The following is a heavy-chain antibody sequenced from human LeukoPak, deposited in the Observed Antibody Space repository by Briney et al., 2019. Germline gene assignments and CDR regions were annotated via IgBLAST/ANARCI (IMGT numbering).Heavy chain of an antibody. D-gene: IGHD6-13*01. J-gene: IGHJ6*02. Sequence: SETLSLTCTVSGGSISSGGYYWSWIRQPPGKGLEWIGYIYYSGSTNYNPSLKSRVTISVDTSKNQFSLKLSSVTAADTAVYYCARFNRRSSSWLNGGYYYYYGMDVWGQGTTVTVSS. V-gene: IGHV4-61*08. CDR2: IYYSGST. CDR3: ARFNRRSSSWLNGGYYYYYGMDV. CDR1: GGSISSGGYY.